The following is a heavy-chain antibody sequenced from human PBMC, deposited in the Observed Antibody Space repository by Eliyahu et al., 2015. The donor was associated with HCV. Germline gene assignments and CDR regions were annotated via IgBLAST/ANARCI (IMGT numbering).Heavy chain of an antibody. V-gene: IGHV3-48*02. Sequence: EVQLVESGGDLVQPGGSLRLSCAASGFAFSXYCMNWVRQAPGKGLEWVSSISSGGSTIYYANSVKGRFTISRDNARNSLYLQMNSLRDEDTAVYYCARCLNSGTYYSSVDYWGQGTLVTVSS. D-gene: IGHD1-26*01. CDR1: GFAFSXYC. CDR3: ARCLNSGTYYSSVDY. J-gene: IGHJ4*02. CDR2: ISSGGSTI.